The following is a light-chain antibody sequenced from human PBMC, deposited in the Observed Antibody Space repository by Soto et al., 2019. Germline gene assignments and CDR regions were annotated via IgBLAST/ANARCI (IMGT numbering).Light chain of an antibody. CDR2: KAS. Sequence: DIQMTQSPSTLSGSVGDRVTITCRASQTISSWLAWYQQKPGKAPKLLIYKASTLKSWVPSRFRGSGSGTEFTLTISSLQPDELATCYCQHHNIYSEAFGQGTKVELK. CDR3: QHHNIYSEA. V-gene: IGKV1-5*03. CDR1: QTISSW. J-gene: IGKJ1*01.